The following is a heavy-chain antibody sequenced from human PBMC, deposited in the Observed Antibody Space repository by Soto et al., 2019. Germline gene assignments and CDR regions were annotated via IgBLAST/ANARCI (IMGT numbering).Heavy chain of an antibody. Sequence: PGGSLRLSCAASGFTFNSYWMHWVRQAPGKGLVWVSRINSDGSSTSYADSVKGRFTISRDNAKNTLYLQMNSLRAEDTAVYYCARDIGSRSWYGLVDPWGQGTLVPVSS. V-gene: IGHV3-74*01. CDR1: GFTFNSYW. J-gene: IGHJ5*02. CDR2: INSDGSST. D-gene: IGHD6-13*01. CDR3: ARDIGSRSWYGLVDP.